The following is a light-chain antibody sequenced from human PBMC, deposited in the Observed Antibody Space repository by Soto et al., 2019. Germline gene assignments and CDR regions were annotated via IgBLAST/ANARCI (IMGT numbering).Light chain of an antibody. CDR3: QQRSIWPPT. Sequence: EIVLTQSPATLSLSPGERATLSCRASQSVSSYLAWYQQKPGQAPRLLIYDASNRATGIPARFSGSGSGTDFTLTISSLEPEDFAVYYCQQRSIWPPTFGQGTKVEI. J-gene: IGKJ1*01. V-gene: IGKV3-11*01. CDR1: QSVSSY. CDR2: DAS.